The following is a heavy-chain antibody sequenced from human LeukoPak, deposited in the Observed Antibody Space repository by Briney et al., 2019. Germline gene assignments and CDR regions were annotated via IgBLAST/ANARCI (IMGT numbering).Heavy chain of an antibody. J-gene: IGHJ3*02. D-gene: IGHD2-2*01. CDR1: GGSISSGGYY. CDR2: IYHSGST. Sequence: SETLSLTCTVSGGSISSGGYYWSWIRQPPGKGLEWIGYIYHSGSTYYNPSLKSRVTISVDRSKNQFSLKLSSVTAADTAVYYCARSPGNGPQLQPDAFDIWGQGTMVTVSS. CDR3: ARSPGNGPQLQPDAFDI. V-gene: IGHV4-30-2*01.